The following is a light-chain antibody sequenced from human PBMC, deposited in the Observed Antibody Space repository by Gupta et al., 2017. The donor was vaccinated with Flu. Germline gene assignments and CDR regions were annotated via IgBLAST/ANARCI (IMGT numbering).Light chain of an antibody. CDR3: SLYTRTSVL. J-gene: IGLJ2*01. CDR2: EVN. CDR1: SSDVGDYNR. Sequence: QSALTQPPSVSGSPGQSVTISCTGTSSDVGDYNRVSWYQQPPGTAPKLMIYEVNNRPSGVPDRFSGSKSGNTASLTIXGLQAEXEADYYCSLYTRTSVLFGGGTKLTXL. V-gene: IGLV2-18*01.